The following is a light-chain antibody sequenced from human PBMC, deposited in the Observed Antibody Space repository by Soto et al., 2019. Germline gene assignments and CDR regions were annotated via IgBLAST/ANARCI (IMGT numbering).Light chain of an antibody. V-gene: IGKV1-39*01. CDR2: TAS. Sequence: DIQMTQSPPSLSVSVGDRVTITCRASQDIRTYLNWYQQKPGKAPKLLIYTASNLQSGVPSRFSGSGSGTDFTLTISSLQPEDFATYYCQQSYNALTFGGGTKVEIK. J-gene: IGKJ4*01. CDR1: QDIRTY. CDR3: QQSYNALT.